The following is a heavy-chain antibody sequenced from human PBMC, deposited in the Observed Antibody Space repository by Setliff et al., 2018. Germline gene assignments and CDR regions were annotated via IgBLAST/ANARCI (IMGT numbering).Heavy chain of an antibody. J-gene: IGHJ6*03. CDR2: IYTSGST. D-gene: IGHD5-18*01. CDR1: GGSISSYY. Sequence: SETLSLTCTVSGGSISSYYWSWIRQPAGKGLEWIGRIYTSGSTNYNPSLKSQVTMSVDTSKNQFSLKLSSVTAADTAVYYCARDRRGYSYGSLGYYYYYMDVWGKGTTVTVSS. CDR3: ARDRRGYSYGSLGYYYYYMDV. V-gene: IGHV4-4*07.